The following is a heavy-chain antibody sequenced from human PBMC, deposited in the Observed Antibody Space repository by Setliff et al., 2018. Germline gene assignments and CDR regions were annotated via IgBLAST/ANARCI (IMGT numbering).Heavy chain of an antibody. Sequence: ASVKVSCKASGDTFSTYSLSWVRQAPGQGLEWMGWISAYNGKTYFAQKFQDRITLTTDTSTNTGYLELRGLKSNDTAVYYCARAGSAPARRKGVFEYWGQGTLVTVSS. CDR3: ARAGSAPARRKGVFEY. CDR2: ISAYNGKT. V-gene: IGHV1-18*01. J-gene: IGHJ4*02. CDR1: GDTFSTYS. D-gene: IGHD6-13*01.